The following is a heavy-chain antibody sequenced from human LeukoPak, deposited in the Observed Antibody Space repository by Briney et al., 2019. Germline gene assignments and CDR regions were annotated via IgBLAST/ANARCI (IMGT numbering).Heavy chain of an antibody. CDR2: IYYSGST. V-gene: IGHV4-39*01. J-gene: IGHJ6*03. CDR1: GGSISSSSYY. Sequence: KPSETLSLTCTVSGGSISSSSYYWGWIRQPPGKGLEWIGGIYYSGSTYYNPSLKSRVTISVDTSKNQFSLKVSSVTAADTAVYSCARHGYYYYMDVWGKGTTVTVSS. CDR3: ARHGYYYYMDV.